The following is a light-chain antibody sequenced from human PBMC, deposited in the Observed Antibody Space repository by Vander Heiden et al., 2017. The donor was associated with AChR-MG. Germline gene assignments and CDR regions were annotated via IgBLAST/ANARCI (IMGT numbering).Light chain of an antibody. CDR3: QQYNSYPYT. J-gene: IGKJ2*01. V-gene: IGKV1-5*03. CDR1: QSINSW. CDR2: MAS. Sequence: DIQMTQSPSTLSASVGDRVTITCRASQSINSWLAWYQQKPGKAPKLLIYMASALEGGVPSRFSRSGAGTEFTLTISSLQPDDIATYYCQQYNSYPYTFGQGTKLEIK.